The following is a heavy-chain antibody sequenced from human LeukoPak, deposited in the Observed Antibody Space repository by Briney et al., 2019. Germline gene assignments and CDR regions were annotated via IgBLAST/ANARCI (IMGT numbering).Heavy chain of an antibody. CDR2: ISYDGSNK. J-gene: IGHJ4*02. D-gene: IGHD5/OR15-5a*01. CDR3: TMIVDIVSTGYFDY. Sequence: SGGSLRLSCAASGFTFSSYGMLWVRQAPGKGLEWVAVISYDGSNKYYADSVKGRFTISRDNSKNTPYLQMNSLRAEDTAVYYCTMIVDIVSTGYFDYWGQGTLVTVSS. CDR1: GFTFSSYG. V-gene: IGHV3-30*03.